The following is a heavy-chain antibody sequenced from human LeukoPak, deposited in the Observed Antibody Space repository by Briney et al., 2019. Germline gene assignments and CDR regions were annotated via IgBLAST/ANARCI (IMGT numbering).Heavy chain of an antibody. J-gene: IGHJ4*02. CDR2: IYYSGST. V-gene: IGHV4-31*03. CDR1: GGSISSDGSY. CDR3: ARALSPDYDTSSYYFDY. Sequence: SETLSLTCTVSGGSISSDGSYWSWVRHDPVKGLEWIGFIYYSGSTYYNPSLESRLTISVDTSKNQFSLKLNSMTAAGTAVYYCARALSPDYDTSSYYFDYWGQGTLVTVSS. D-gene: IGHD3-22*01.